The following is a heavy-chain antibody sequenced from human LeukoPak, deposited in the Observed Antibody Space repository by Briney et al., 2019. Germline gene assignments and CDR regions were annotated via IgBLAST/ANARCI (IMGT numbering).Heavy chain of an antibody. CDR3: ARNRATNDY. CDR1: GFTFKNYR. J-gene: IGHJ4*02. Sequence: GGSLRLSCTASGFTFKNYRMTWVRQAPGKGLEWVASMKDDGNEIQYVDSVKGRFTISRDNAKNSLYLQMNNPRAEDMAVYYCARNRATNDYWGQGTLVTVSS. CDR2: MKDDGNEI. V-gene: IGHV3-7*01. D-gene: IGHD1-26*01.